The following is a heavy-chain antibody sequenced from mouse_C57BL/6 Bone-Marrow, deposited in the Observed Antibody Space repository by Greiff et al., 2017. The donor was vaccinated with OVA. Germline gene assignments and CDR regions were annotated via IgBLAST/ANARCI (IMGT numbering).Heavy chain of an antibody. J-gene: IGHJ2*01. D-gene: IGHD2-4*01. CDR2: GQGLEWIG. CDR3: SEDSAVYYCAWGDYDHCLDY. Sequence: QVQLQQSGPELARPWASVKISCPAFYTFSRRVHFAIRDTNYWMQWVKQRPGQGLEWIGAIYPGNGDTSYNQKVKGKDTLTADKSSSTAYMQLSSMTSEDSAVYYCAWGDYDHCLDYWGQGTTLTVSS. CDR1: YTFSRRVH. V-gene: IGHV1-87*01.